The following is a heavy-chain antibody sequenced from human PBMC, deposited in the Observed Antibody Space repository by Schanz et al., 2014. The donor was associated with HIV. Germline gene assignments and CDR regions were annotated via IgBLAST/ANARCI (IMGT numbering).Heavy chain of an antibody. J-gene: IGHJ6*02. CDR3: AKSRGDSWPYGMDV. CDR1: GFNLDDFA. Sequence: EVQLVESGGGLAQPGRSLRLSCAASGFNLDDFAMHWVRQSPGKGLEWVSGITWNNKVVAYADSVKGRFTISRDNAKNSLYLQMNSLRAEDTALYYCAKSRGDSWPYGMDVWGQGTTVTVSS. CDR2: ITWNNKVV. V-gene: IGHV3-9*01. D-gene: IGHD4-17*01.